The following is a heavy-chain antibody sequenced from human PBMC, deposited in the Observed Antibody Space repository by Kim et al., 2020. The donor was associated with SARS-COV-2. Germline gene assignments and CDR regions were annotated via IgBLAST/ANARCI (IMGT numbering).Heavy chain of an antibody. CDR3: ASASGGYCNNLSCYSVY. V-gene: IGHV3-23*01. J-gene: IGHJ4*02. D-gene: IGHD2-8*01. Sequence: GGSLRLSCAASGFTFTNFAMTWVRQAPGKGLEWVASINNVGEITYYRDSVRGRCTISRDNSKNTLSLELNNLRSEDTATYYCASASGGYCNNLSCYSVYWGRGTLVTVSS. CDR1: GFTFTNFA. CDR2: INNVGEIT.